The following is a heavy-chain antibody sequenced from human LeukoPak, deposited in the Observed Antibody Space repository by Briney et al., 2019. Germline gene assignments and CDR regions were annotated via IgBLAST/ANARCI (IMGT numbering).Heavy chain of an antibody. V-gene: IGHV4-61*02. Sequence: SETLSLTCTVSGGSISSGSYYWSWIRQPAGKGLEWIGRIYTSGSTNYNPSLKSQVTISVDTSKNQFSLKLSSVTAADTAVYYCARDHCSGGSCYRDYYYYYMDVWGKGTTVTVSS. CDR2: IYTSGST. D-gene: IGHD2-15*01. CDR1: GGSISSGSYY. J-gene: IGHJ6*03. CDR3: ARDHCSGGSCYRDYYYYYMDV.